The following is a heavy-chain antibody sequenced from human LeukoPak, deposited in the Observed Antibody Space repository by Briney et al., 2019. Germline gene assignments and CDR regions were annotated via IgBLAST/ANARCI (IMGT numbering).Heavy chain of an antibody. CDR2: IYYSGST. V-gene: IGHV4-59*12. J-gene: IGHJ3*02. CDR3: ARDGEGYYGSGSYAAFDI. Sequence: SETLSLTCTVSGGSISSYYWSWIRQPPGKGLEWIGYIYYSGSTNYNPSLKSRVTISVDTSKNQFSLKLSSVTAADTAVYYCARDGEGYYGSGSYAAFDIWGQGTMVTVSS. CDR1: GGSISSYY. D-gene: IGHD3-10*01.